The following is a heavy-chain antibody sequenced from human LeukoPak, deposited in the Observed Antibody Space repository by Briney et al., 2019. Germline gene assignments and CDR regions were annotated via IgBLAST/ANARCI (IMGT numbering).Heavy chain of an antibody. CDR3: ATRYSSSWYYWFDP. Sequence: ASVKVSCKASGYTFTSYDINWVRQATGQGLEWMGWMNPNSGNTGYAQKFQGRVTMTRNTSISTAYMELSSLRSEDTAMYYCATRYSSSWYYWFDPWGQGTLVTVSS. CDR1: GYTFTSYD. J-gene: IGHJ5*02. CDR2: MNPNSGNT. D-gene: IGHD6-13*01. V-gene: IGHV1-8*01.